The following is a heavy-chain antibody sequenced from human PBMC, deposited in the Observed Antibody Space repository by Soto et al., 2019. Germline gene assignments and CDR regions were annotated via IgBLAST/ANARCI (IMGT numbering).Heavy chain of an antibody. CDR1: GYSFTSYW. CDR2: IYPGDSDT. D-gene: IGHD1-26*01. J-gene: IGHJ6*02. CDR3: ARPYSGSPHDYYYGMDV. Sequence: PGXSLNISCKGSGYSFTSYWLGWVRQIPVKGLEWMGIIYPGDSDTRYSPSFQGQVTISADKSISTAYLQWSSLKASDTAMYYCARPYSGSPHDYYYGMDVWGQGTTVTVSS. V-gene: IGHV5-51*01.